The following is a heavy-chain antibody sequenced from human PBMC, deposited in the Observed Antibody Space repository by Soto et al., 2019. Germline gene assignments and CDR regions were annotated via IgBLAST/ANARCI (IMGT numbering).Heavy chain of an antibody. D-gene: IGHD5-12*01. CDR1: GGSFSGYY. CDR2: INHSGST. CDR3: ARRRYSGYDTTLFDP. Sequence: SETLSLTCAVYGGSFSGYYWSWIRQPPGKGLEWIGEINHSGSTNYNPSLKSRVTISVDTSKNQFSLKLSSVTAADTAVYYCARRRYSGYDTTLFDPWGQGTLVTVSS. V-gene: IGHV4-34*01. J-gene: IGHJ5*02.